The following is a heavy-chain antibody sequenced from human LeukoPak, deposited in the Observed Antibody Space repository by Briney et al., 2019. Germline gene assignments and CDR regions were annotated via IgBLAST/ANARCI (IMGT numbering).Heavy chain of an antibody. CDR1: GFTFSGCV. Sequence: PGGSLRLSCAASGFTFSGCVMLWDRQAPGMGLEYVSSIDPNGEASYYANSVKGRFSISRDNSNNMLYLQMGSLTSADMGVYYCAAQEGRTGAYDHWGQGTLVTVAS. V-gene: IGHV3-64*01. J-gene: IGHJ4*02. CDR3: AAQEGRTGAYDH. D-gene: IGHD3/OR15-3a*01. CDR2: IDPNGEAS.